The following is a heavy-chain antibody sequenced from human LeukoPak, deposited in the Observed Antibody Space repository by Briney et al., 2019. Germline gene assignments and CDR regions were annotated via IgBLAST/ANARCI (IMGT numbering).Heavy chain of an antibody. D-gene: IGHD5-12*01. CDR2: INHSGST. CDR1: GGSFSGYY. Sequence: SETLSLTCAVYGGSFSGYYWSWIRQPPGKGLEWIGEINHSGSTNYNPSLKSRVTISLDTSKNQFSLKLSSVTAADTAVYYCARGYSGYDPCDYWGQGTLVTASS. V-gene: IGHV4-34*01. J-gene: IGHJ4*02. CDR3: ARGYSGYDPCDY.